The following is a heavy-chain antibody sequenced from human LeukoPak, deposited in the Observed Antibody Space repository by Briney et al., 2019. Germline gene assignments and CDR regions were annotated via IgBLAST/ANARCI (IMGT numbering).Heavy chain of an antibody. V-gene: IGHV4-59*08. D-gene: IGHD2-21*01. J-gene: IGHJ5*02. CDR3: ARHACCGTYPFNT. CDR1: GVSISGIS. Sequence: SETLSLTCTVSGVSISGISWSWIRQPPGRALEWIGYLSDSGTTSYNPSLKSRVSISGDTSRNQFSPNPTSVTAADTAVYYCARHACCGTYPFNTWGQGALVTVSS. CDR2: LSDSGTT.